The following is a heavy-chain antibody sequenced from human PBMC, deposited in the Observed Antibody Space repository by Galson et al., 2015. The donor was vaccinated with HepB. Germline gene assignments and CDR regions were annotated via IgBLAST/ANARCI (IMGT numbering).Heavy chain of an antibody. V-gene: IGHV4-39*01. CDR1: GGSISSSIYY. CDR2: IYYSGST. Sequence: SETLSLTCTVSGGSISSSIYYWGWIRQPPGKGLEWIGSIYYSGSTYYNPSLKSRVTISVDTSKNQFSLKLSSVTAADTAVYYCARQRISYYMDVWGKGTTVTVSS. J-gene: IGHJ6*03. CDR3: ARQRISYYMDV. D-gene: IGHD3-16*01.